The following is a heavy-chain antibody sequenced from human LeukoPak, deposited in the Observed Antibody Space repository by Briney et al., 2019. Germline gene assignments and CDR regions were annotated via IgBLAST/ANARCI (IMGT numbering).Heavy chain of an antibody. V-gene: IGHV5-51*01. CDR1: GYNFNSHW. CDR2: IYPGDSET. D-gene: IGHD3-3*01. J-gene: IGHJ4*02. Sequence: GESLKISCQVSGYNFNSHWIGWVRQMPGKGLEWMGIIYPGDSETRYSPSFQGQVTISADRSITTAYLQWSSLKASDTAIFYCARVFWIGVYFAYWGQGTLVTVSS. CDR3: ARVFWIGVYFAY.